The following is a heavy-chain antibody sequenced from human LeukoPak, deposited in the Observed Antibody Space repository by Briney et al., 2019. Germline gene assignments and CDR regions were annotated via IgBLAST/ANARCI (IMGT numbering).Heavy chain of an antibody. D-gene: IGHD6-13*01. Sequence: GGSLRLSCAASGFTFSSHSMNWVRQAPGKGLEWVSSLSSSSTYIYYADSVKGRFTISRDNGKNSLYLQMNSLRAEDTAVYYCARISSSSWYDGPTDYYYMDVWGKGTTVTVSS. CDR1: GFTFSSHS. CDR2: LSSSSTYI. V-gene: IGHV3-21*01. J-gene: IGHJ6*03. CDR3: ARISSSSWYDGPTDYYYMDV.